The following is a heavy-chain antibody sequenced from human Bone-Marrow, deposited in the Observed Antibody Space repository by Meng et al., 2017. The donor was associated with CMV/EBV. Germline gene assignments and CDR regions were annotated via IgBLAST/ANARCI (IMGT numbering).Heavy chain of an antibody. D-gene: IGHD6-6*01. CDR3: ALMGYSTSSGGFDV. Sequence: GESLKISCAASGLTFSSYSMNWVRQAPGKRLEWVSSISTTGSYTYYADSAKGRFTISRDNANNLLYLQMNSLRVEDSAVYYCALMGYSTSSGGFDVWGQGTMVTASS. J-gene: IGHJ3*01. CDR1: GLTFSSYS. V-gene: IGHV3-21*01. CDR2: ISTTGSYT.